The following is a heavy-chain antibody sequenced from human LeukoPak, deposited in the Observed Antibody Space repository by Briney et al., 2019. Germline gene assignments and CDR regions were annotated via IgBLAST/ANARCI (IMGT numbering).Heavy chain of an antibody. J-gene: IGHJ4*02. CDR1: GYTFIVYH. CDR3: ARADWSMLEY. CDR2: INPNSGDT. V-gene: IGHV1-2*02. Sequence: GASVKVSCKASGYTFIVYHMHWERQAPRQGLEWMGWINPNSGDTNFAQKFQGRVTMTRDTSISTVYMELSRLTSDDTAVYYCARADWSMLEYWGQGTLVTVSS. D-gene: IGHD1-1*01.